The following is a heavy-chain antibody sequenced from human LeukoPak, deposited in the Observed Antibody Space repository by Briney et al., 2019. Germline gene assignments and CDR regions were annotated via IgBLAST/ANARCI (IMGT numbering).Heavy chain of an antibody. CDR1: GFNVSSNY. D-gene: IGHD1-26*01. Sequence: GGSLRLSCAVSGFNVSSNYLNWVRQAPGKGPEWVSVIYSGGSTYYADSAKGRFTISRDNSKNTLYLQMNSLTAADTAVYYCARLGNQWELRLDYWGQGTLVTVSS. V-gene: IGHV3-66*01. J-gene: IGHJ4*02. CDR2: IYSGGST. CDR3: ARLGNQWELRLDY.